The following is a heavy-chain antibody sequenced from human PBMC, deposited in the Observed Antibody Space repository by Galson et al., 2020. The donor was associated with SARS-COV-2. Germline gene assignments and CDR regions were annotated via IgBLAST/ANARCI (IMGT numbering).Heavy chain of an antibody. V-gene: IGHV3-7*01. CDR1: GFTFPNYW. CDR2: INQDGSER. J-gene: IGHJ3*02. D-gene: IGHD3-10*01. CDR3: ARSRRSSGGYAFDI. Sequence: GGSLRLSCGASGFTFPNYWMSWVRQAPGKGLEWVANINQDGSERYYVDSVKGRFTISRDNAGNSLYLQMNSLRDEDTAVYYCARSRRSSGGYAFDIWGQGTRVTVSS.